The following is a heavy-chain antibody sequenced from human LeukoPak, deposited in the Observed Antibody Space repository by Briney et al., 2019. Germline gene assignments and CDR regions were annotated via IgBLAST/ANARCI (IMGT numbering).Heavy chain of an antibody. D-gene: IGHD3/OR15-3a*01. CDR3: ATINYANDFLGGGY. CDR2: IYTSGST. CDR1: GDSISNYY. V-gene: IGHV4-4*07. Sequence: PSETLSLTCTVSGDSISNYYWSWIRQPAGKGLEWVGRIYTSGSTNYNPSLKSRVTMSVDTSKNQFSLKLSSVTAADTAVYFCATINYANDFLGGGYWGQGILVTVSS. J-gene: IGHJ4*02.